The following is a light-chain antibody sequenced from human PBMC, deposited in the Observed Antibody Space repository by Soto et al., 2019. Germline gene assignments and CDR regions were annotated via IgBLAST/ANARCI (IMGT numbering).Light chain of an antibody. V-gene: IGLV2-14*01. CDR2: DVS. Sequence: QSVLTQPASVSGSPGQLIAISCTGTSSDVGDYNYVSWYQQHPGKAPKLIIYDVSDRPSGVSSRFSGSKSGNTASLTISGLQPEDEADYYCSSYTSSTPPYVFGTGTKVTVL. CDR1: SSDVGDYNY. J-gene: IGLJ1*01. CDR3: SSYTSSTPPYV.